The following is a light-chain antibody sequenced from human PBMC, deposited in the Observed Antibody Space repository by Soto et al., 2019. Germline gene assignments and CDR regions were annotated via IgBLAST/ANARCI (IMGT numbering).Light chain of an antibody. J-gene: IGKJ4*01. Sequence: EMLLKQSPATLSVSPGERATLSCRASQSVSSYLAWYQQKPGQAPRLLIYDASNRATGIPARFSGSGSGTDFTLTISSLEPEDFAVYYCQQRSNWLTFGGGTKVDI. CDR1: QSVSSY. V-gene: IGKV3-11*01. CDR2: DAS. CDR3: QQRSNWLT.